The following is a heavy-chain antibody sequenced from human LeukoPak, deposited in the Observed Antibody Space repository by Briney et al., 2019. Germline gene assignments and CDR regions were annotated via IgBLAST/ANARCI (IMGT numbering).Heavy chain of an antibody. CDR2: IIPIFGTA. CDR1: GGTFSSYA. V-gene: IGHV1-69*05. D-gene: IGHD6-13*01. J-gene: IGHJ6*03. CDR3: ARDFQLLAAAGTNYYYYMDV. Sequence: SVKVSCKASGGTFSSYAISWVRQAPGQGLGWMGGIIPIFGTANYAQKFQGRVTITTDESTSTAYMELSSLRSEDTAVYYCARDFQLLAAAGTNYYYYMDVWGKGTTVTVSS.